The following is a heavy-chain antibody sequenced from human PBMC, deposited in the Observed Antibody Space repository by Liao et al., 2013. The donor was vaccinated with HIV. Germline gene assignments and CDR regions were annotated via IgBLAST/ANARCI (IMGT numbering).Heavy chain of an antibody. D-gene: IGHD7-27*01. V-gene: IGHV4-61*02. J-gene: IGHJ5*02. Sequence: QVQLQESGPGLVKPSQTLSLTCTVSGGSISSGSYYWSWIRQPAGKGLEWIGRIYTSGSTNYNPSLKSRVTISVDTSKNQFSLKLSSVTAADTAVYYCARAILGTNWFDPWGQGTLVTVSS. CDR3: ARAILGTNWFDP. CDR2: IYTSGST. CDR1: GGSISSGSYY.